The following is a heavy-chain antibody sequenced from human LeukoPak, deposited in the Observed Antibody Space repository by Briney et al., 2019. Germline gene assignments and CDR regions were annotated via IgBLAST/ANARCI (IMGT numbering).Heavy chain of an antibody. D-gene: IGHD5-18*01. V-gene: IGHV4-34*01. J-gene: IGHJ6*03. CDR1: GGSFSGYY. Sequence: SETLSLTRAVYGGSFSGYYWSGVRQPPGKGVEWMGEINHSGSTNYNPSLKRRVTISVDTSKNQFSLQLSSVTAADTAVYYCARGRRGYSSYYMDVWGKGTTVTVSS. CDR2: INHSGST. CDR3: ARGRRGYSSYYMDV.